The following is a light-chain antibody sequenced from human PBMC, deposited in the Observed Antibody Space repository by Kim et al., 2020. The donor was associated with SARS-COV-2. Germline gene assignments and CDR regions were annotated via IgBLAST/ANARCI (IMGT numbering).Light chain of an antibody. V-gene: IGKV3-11*01. J-gene: IGKJ1*01. Sequence: LSPGESATLSCRASQSVSSYLAWYQQKPGQAPRLLIYAASNRVTGIPARFSGSGSGTDFTLTISNLEPEDFAVYYCRQRSNWPWTFGQGTKVDIK. CDR3: RQRSNWPWT. CDR1: QSVSSY. CDR2: AAS.